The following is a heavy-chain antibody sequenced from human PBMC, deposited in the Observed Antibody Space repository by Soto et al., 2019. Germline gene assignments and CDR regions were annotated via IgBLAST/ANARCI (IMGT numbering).Heavy chain of an antibody. CDR3: AKDIGITVSGMDPNY. Sequence: QVRLVESGGGVVQPGRSLRLSCAASGFIFRTFDMHWVRQTPGRGLEWVALIAHDGSHEFHADSVKGRFTISRDNSKDRLYLQMNSLRVEDTGIYYCAKDIGITVSGMDPNYWGQGILVNVSS. CDR2: IAHDGSHE. CDR1: GFIFRTFD. V-gene: IGHV3-30*13. J-gene: IGHJ4*02. D-gene: IGHD1-1*01.